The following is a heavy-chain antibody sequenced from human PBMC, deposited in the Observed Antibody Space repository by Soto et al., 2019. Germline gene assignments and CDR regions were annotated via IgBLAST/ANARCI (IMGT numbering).Heavy chain of an antibody. CDR1: GADINTYS. V-gene: IGHV4-4*07. D-gene: IGHD6-19*01. J-gene: IGHJ6*02. Sequence: SETLSLTCSVSGADINTYSWTWIRQPAGKGLEWIGRIYTSASINYNPSLKGRVTLSVGTSTNQVSLRLASVTAADTAIYYCARDREAGYNFYYGMDVWGQGTTVTVSS. CDR3: ARDREAGYNFYYGMDV. CDR2: IYTSASI.